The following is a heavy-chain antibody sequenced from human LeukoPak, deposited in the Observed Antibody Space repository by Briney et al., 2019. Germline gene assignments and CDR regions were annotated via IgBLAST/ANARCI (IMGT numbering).Heavy chain of an antibody. V-gene: IGHV4-59*01. CDR1: GGSISSYY. D-gene: IGHD3-22*01. Sequence: SETLSLTCTVSGGSISSYYWSWIRQPPGKGLEWIGYIYYSGSTNYNPSLKSRVTISVDTSKNQFSLKLSSVTAADTAVYYCARHNYDSSGYPLFDYWGRGTLVTVSS. CDR2: IYYSGST. J-gene: IGHJ4*02. CDR3: ARHNYDSSGYPLFDY.